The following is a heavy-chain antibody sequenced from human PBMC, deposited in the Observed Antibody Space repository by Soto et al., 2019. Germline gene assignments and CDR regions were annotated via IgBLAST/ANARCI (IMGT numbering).Heavy chain of an antibody. J-gene: IGHJ6*02. CDR3: AKDQPSVATIFRAPSYYYGMDV. Sequence: GGSLRLSCAASGFTFSSYAMSWVRQAPGKGLEWVSAISGSGGSTYYADSVKGRFTISRDNSKNTLYLQMNSLRAEDTAVYYCAKDQPSVATIFRAPSYYYGMDVWGQGTTVTVSS. V-gene: IGHV3-23*01. CDR2: ISGSGGST. CDR1: GFTFSSYA. D-gene: IGHD5-12*01.